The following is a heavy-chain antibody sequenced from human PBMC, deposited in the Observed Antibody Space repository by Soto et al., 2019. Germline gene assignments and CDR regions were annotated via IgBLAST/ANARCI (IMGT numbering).Heavy chain of an antibody. J-gene: IGHJ4*02. CDR1: GGSISSGGYY. Sequence: SSETLSLTCTVSGGSISSGGYYWSWIRQHPGKGLEWIGYIYYSGSTYYNPSLKSRVTISVDTSKNQFSLKLSSVTAADTAVYYCAGIAVAGFDYWGQGTLVTVSS. CDR2: IYYSGST. V-gene: IGHV4-31*03. CDR3: AGIAVAGFDY. D-gene: IGHD6-19*01.